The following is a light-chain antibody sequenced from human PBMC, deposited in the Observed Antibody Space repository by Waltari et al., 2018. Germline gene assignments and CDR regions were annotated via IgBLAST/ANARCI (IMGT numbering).Light chain of an antibody. CDR3: QQTSSTPS. CDR2: AAS. J-gene: IGKJ4*01. Sequence: DIQMTQSPSSLSASVGDRVTITCRASQRIRSYLNWYQQKPGKVPKLLIYAASTLQDGVPSKFSGSGSWTDFSLTITSLQPEDFAFYYCQQTSSTPSFGGGTKVEIK. CDR1: QRIRSY. V-gene: IGKV1-39*01.